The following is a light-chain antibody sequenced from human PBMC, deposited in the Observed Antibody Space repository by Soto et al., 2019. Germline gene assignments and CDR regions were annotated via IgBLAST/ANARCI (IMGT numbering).Light chain of an antibody. Sequence: EIVLTQSPGTLSLSPGERATPSCRASQSVSSSYLAWYQQKPGQAPRLLMYGASSRATGIPDRFSGSGSGTDFTLTISRLEPEDFAVYYCQHYVSSPWTFGQGTKVEIK. J-gene: IGKJ1*01. CDR2: GAS. CDR1: QSVSSSY. CDR3: QHYVSSPWT. V-gene: IGKV3-20*01.